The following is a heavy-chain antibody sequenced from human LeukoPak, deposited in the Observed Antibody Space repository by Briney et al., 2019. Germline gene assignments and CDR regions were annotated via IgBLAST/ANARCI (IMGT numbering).Heavy chain of an antibody. V-gene: IGHV4-4*07. CDR2: IYTSGST. CDR1: GGSISSYY. D-gene: IGHD2-2*01. Sequence: PSETLSLTCTVSGGSISSYYWSWIRQPAGKGLEWIGRIYTSGSTNYNPSLKSRVTMSVDTSKNQFSLKLSSVTAVDTAVYYCARARIVVVPAAPILDVWGQGTTVTVSS. J-gene: IGHJ6*02. CDR3: ARARIVVVPAAPILDV.